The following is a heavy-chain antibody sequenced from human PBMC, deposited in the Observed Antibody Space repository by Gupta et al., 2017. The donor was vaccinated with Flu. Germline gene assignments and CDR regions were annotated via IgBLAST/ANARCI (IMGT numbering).Heavy chain of an antibody. D-gene: IGHD6-19*01. V-gene: IGHV1-3*01. J-gene: IGHJ6*02. CDR2: INAGNGNT. CDR3: ATPSSGWVGGNYYYYGMDV. CDR1: GYTFTSYA. Sequence: QVQLVQSGAEVKKPGASVKVSCKASGYTFTSYAMHWVRQAPGQRLEWMGWINAGNGNTKYSQKFQGRVTITRDTSASTAYMELSSLRSEDTAVYYCATPSSGWVGGNYYYYGMDVWGQGTTVTVSS.